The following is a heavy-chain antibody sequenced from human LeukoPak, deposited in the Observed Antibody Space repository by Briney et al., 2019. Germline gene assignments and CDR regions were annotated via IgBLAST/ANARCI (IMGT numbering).Heavy chain of an antibody. J-gene: IGHJ4*02. Sequence: ASVKVSCKASGYTFTSYGISWVRQAPGQGLEWMGWISAYNGNTNYAQKLQGRVTITTDTSTSTAYMELRSLRSDDTAVYYCARDPPWQWAEPDYFDYWGQGTLVTVSS. D-gene: IGHD6-19*01. CDR1: GYTFTSYG. CDR2: ISAYNGNT. CDR3: ARDPPWQWAEPDYFDY. V-gene: IGHV1-18*01.